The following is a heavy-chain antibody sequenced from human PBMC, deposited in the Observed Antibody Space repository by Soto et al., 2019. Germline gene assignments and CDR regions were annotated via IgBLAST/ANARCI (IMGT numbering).Heavy chain of an antibody. D-gene: IGHD3-9*01. Sequence: ASETLSLTCTVSGGSISSSSYYWGWIRQPPGKGLEWIGSIYYSGSTYYNPSLKSRVTVSVDTSKNQFSLKLSSVTAADTAVYYCARESYYDILTGYDHYYYYYGMDVWGQGTTVTVSS. J-gene: IGHJ6*02. CDR1: GGSISSSSYY. CDR3: ARESYYDILTGYDHYYYYYGMDV. CDR2: IYYSGST. V-gene: IGHV4-39*02.